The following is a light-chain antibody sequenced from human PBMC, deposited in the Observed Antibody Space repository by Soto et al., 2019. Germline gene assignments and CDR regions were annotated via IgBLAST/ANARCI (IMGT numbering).Light chain of an antibody. Sequence: QSALTQPASVSGSPGQSITISCPGTSSDVGGYNYVSWYQQHPGKAPKLMIYDVSIRPSGVSNRFSGSKSGNTASLTISGLQAEDEADYYCSSYTSSSTYVFGTGTKVTVL. CDR2: DVS. CDR1: SSDVGGYNY. J-gene: IGLJ1*01. V-gene: IGLV2-14*01. CDR3: SSYTSSSTYV.